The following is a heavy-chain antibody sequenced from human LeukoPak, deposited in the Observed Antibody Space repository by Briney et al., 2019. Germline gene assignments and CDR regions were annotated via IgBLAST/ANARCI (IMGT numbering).Heavy chain of an antibody. D-gene: IGHD2-2*01. J-gene: IGHJ4*02. V-gene: IGHV1-69*05. CDR3: ASLCSSISCYDY. Sequence: ASVKVSCKTSGGTFSSYAISWVRQAPGQGLEWMGGIIPIFGTANYAQKFQGRVTITTDESTSTAYMELSSLRSEDTAVYYCASLCSSISCYDYWGQGTLVTVSS. CDR2: IIPIFGTA. CDR1: GGTFSSYA.